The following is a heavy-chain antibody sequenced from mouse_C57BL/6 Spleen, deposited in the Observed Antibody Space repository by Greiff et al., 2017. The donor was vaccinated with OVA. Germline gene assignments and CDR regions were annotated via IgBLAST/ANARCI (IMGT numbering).Heavy chain of an antibody. Sequence: QVQLQQSGAELVRPGASVTLSCKASGYTFTDYEMHWVKQTPVHGLEWIGAIDPETGGTAYNQKFKGKAILTADKSSSTAYMELRSLTSEDSAIYYCTRREPVDYWGQGTSVTVSS. CDR1: GYTFTDYE. CDR3: TRREPVDY. CDR2: IDPETGGT. V-gene: IGHV1-15*01. J-gene: IGHJ4*01.